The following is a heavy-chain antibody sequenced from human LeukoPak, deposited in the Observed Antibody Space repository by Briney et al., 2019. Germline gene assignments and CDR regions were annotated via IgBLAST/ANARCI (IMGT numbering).Heavy chain of an antibody. CDR3: ATMTTSWYRFDP. D-gene: IGHD6-13*01. CDR2: TYTSGST. V-gene: IGHV4-61*02. Sequence: SETLSLTCSVSGGSISSGSYYWSWIRQPAGKGLEWIGRTYTSGSTNYNPSLKSRVTISIDTSKNQFSLKLSSVTAADTAVYYCATMTTSWYRFDPWGQGTLVTVSS. CDR1: GGSISSGSYY. J-gene: IGHJ5*02.